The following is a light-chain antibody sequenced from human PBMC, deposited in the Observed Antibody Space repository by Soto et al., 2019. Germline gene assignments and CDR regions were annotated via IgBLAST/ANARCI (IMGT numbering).Light chain of an antibody. CDR2: GAS. J-gene: IGKJ3*01. CDR1: QSVSSSY. V-gene: IGKV3-20*01. CDR3: QQYGSSSFT. Sequence: EIVLTQSPGTLSLSPGERATLSCRASQSVSSSYLAWYQQKPGQAPRLLIYGASSRATGIPDRFSGSGSGTDFTLTISRLEPEDFAVYYCQQYGSSSFTFGPGTKLDIK.